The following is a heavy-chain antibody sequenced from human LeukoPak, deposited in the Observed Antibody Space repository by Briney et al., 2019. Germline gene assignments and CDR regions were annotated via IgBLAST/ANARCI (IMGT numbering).Heavy chain of an antibody. J-gene: IGHJ4*02. V-gene: IGHV3-21*01. CDR2: ISSSSSYI. D-gene: IGHD4-17*01. Sequence: GGSLRLSCAASGFTFSSYAMSWVRQAPGKGLEWVSSISSSSSYIYYADSVKGRFTISRDNAKNSLYLQMNSLRAEDTAVYYCSRDRNDFGNYWGQGTLVTVSS. CDR3: SRDRNDFGNY. CDR1: GFTFSSYA.